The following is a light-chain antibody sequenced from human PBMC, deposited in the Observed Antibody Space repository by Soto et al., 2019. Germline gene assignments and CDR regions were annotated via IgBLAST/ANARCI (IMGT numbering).Light chain of an antibody. V-gene: IGKV1-39*01. CDR1: KNILSY. Sequence: DIQMTQSPSSLSDSLGDRCTITCRASKNILSYMNWYQQKPGKATKFLIYATSSLQSGVPSRFSGSGSGTDFTLTISSLQPEDFATYYCQQSYSTPYTFGQGTRPEIK. CDR2: ATS. J-gene: IGKJ5*01. CDR3: QQSYSTPYT.